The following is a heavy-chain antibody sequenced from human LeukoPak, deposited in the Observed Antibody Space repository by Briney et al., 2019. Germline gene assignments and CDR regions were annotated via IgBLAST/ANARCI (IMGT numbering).Heavy chain of an antibody. D-gene: IGHD2-2*02. V-gene: IGHV1-2*02. J-gene: IGHJ4*02. CDR2: INPSSGDT. CDR1: GYTFTFCY. Sequence: ASVTVSFTASGYTFTFCYIHWVRQAPGQGLEWMGWINPSSGDTNYAQKFQGRVTMTRDTSISTVYMELSRLRSDDTAMYYCAREGDIVVVAAAIDYWGQGTLVTVSS. CDR3: AREGDIVVVAAAIDY.